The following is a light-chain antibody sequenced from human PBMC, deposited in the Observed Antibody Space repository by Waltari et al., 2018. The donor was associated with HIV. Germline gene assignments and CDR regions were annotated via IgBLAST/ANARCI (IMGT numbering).Light chain of an antibody. CDR2: DVS. Sequence: QSALTQPASVSGSPGQSITISCTGTSSDVGGYNYVSWYQQHPGKAPKLMIYDVSKRPSGVSHRFSGSKSGNTASLTISGLQAEDEADYYCISYTSSSTLFGTGTKVTVL. CDR1: SSDVGGYNY. V-gene: IGLV2-14*03. CDR3: ISYTSSSTL. J-gene: IGLJ1*01.